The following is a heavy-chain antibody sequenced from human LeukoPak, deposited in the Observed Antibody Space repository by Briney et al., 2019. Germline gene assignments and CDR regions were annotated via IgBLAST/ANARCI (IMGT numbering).Heavy chain of an antibody. V-gene: IGHV3-74*01. Sequence: TGGSLRLSCAASGFGFSVYWMHWVRQAPGKGLVWVAHINEDGTRASHADSVKGRFTISRDNAKNTLYLQMNSLTVEDTAVYYCARVPTNSYGFGQWGQGSLVAVSS. CDR1: GFGFSVYW. D-gene: IGHD5-18*01. CDR3: ARVPTNSYGFGQ. J-gene: IGHJ4*02. CDR2: INEDGTRA.